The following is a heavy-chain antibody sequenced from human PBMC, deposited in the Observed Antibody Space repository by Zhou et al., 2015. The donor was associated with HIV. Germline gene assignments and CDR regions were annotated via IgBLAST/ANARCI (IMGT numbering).Heavy chain of an antibody. CDR1: GGTFSSYA. D-gene: IGHD3-10*01. Sequence: QVQLVQSGAEVKKPGSSVKVSCKASGGTFSSYAISWVRQAPGQGLEWMGGIIPIFGTANYAQKFQGRVTITADESTSTAYMELSSLRSEDTAVYYCARAAMVRGVIPQGAFDIWGQGTMVTVSS. CDR2: IIPIFGTA. J-gene: IGHJ3*02. CDR3: ARAAMVRGVIPQGAFDI. V-gene: IGHV1-69*12.